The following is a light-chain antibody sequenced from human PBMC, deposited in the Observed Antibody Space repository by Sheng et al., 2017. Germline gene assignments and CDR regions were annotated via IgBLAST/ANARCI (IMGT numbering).Light chain of an antibody. CDR2: DVS. CDR1: SSDVGGYNY. Sequence: QSALTQPASVSGSPGQSITISCTGTSSDVGGYNYVSWYQQHPGKAPKLMIYDVSNRPSGVSNRFSGSKSGNTASLTISGLQAEDEADYYCSSYTSTFTQVFGTGTTVTV. CDR3: SSYTSTFTQV. J-gene: IGLJ1*01. V-gene: IGLV2-14*03.